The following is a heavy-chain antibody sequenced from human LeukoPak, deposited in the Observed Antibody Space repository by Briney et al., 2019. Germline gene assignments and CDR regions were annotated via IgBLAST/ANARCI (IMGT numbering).Heavy chain of an antibody. D-gene: IGHD3-22*01. J-gene: IGHJ1*01. V-gene: IGHV3-21*01. CDR2: IRVSSNHI. CDR3: VRLRRNSDTSGFYYYYDF. CDR1: GYTFTSHS. Sequence: GGSLRLSCPASGYTFTSHSINWVRQAPGKGMEWFASIRVSSNHIYYADSVRGRFRISRDDARDSLYLQMSSLRAEDTAVYYCVRLRRNSDTSGFYYYYDFWGQGTLVTVSS.